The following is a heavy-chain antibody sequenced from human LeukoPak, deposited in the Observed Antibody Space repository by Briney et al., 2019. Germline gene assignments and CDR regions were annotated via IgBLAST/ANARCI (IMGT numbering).Heavy chain of an antibody. V-gene: IGHV4-30-4*08. D-gene: IGHD3-22*01. J-gene: IGHJ4*02. CDR3: ASGKETTDYYDSSGYLYYFDY. CDR2: IYYSGST. Sequence: SETLSLTCTVSGGSISSGDYYWSWIRQPPGKGLEWIGYIYYSGSTYYNPSLKSRVTISVDTSKNQFSLKLSSVTAADTAVYYCASGKETTDYYDSSGYLYYFDYWGQGTLVTVSS. CDR1: GGSISSGDYY.